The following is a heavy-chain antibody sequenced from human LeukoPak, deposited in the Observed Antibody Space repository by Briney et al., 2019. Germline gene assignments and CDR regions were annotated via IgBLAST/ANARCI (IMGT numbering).Heavy chain of an antibody. CDR2: INPNSGGT. CDR1: GYTFTGYY. J-gene: IGHJ5*02. V-gene: IGHV1-2*02. D-gene: IGHD6-13*01. CDR3: ARDYFQQLVLTWFDP. Sequence: ASVKVSCKASGYTFTGYYMHWVRQAPGQGLEWMGWINPNSGGTNYAQKFQGRVTMTRDTSISTAYMELSRLRSDDTAVYYCARDYFQQLVLTWFDPWGQGTLVTVSS.